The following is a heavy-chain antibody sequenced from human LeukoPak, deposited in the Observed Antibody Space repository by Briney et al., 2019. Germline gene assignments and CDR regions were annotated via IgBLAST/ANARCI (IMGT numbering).Heavy chain of an antibody. Sequence: SETLSLTCTVSGGSISSYYWSWIRQPPGKGLEWIGRIYTSGSTNYNPSLKSRVTMSVDTSKNQFSLTLSSVTAADTAVYYCASGLCSSTSCYGGFGDRGYYYYYMDVWGKGTTVTVSS. J-gene: IGHJ6*03. CDR2: IYTSGST. CDR3: ASGLCSSTSCYGGFGDRGYYYYYMDV. D-gene: IGHD2-2*01. V-gene: IGHV4-4*07. CDR1: GGSISSYY.